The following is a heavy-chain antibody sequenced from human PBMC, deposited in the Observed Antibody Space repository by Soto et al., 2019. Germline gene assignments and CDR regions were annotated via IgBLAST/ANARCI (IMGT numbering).Heavy chain of an antibody. CDR2: IYYDGST. D-gene: IGHD5-18*01. CDR1: GGSISRYY. V-gene: IGHV4-59*01. J-gene: IGHJ4*02. Sequence: SETLSLTCTVSGGSISRYYWSWIRQPPGKGLEWIGYIYYDGSTNYSPSLKSRVTISVDTSKNQFSLRLNSVTAADTAVYYCARAGYSYGSGYYYDYWGQGTLVTVSS. CDR3: ARAGYSYGSGYYYDY.